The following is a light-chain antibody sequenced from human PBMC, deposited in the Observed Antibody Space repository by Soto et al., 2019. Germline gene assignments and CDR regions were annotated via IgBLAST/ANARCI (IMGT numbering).Light chain of an antibody. CDR3: SSYTSSTSYV. V-gene: IGLV2-14*01. CDR2: EVT. CDR1: SSDVGGYNY. J-gene: IGLJ1*01. Sequence: QSALTQPAPVSGSPGQSITISCIGTSSDVGGYNYVSWYQQHPGKAPKLMIYEVTNRPSGVSNRFSGSKSGNTASLTISGLQAEDEADYYCSSYTSSTSYVFGTGNKLTVL.